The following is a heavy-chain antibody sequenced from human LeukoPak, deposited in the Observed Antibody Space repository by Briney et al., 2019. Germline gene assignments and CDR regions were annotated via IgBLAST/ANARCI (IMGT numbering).Heavy chain of an antibody. J-gene: IGHJ4*02. CDR1: GGSISSSSCH. CDR3: AGGTYSSGWYVAFDY. Sequence: SETLSLTCTVSGGSISSSSCHWGWIRQPPGKGLEWIGSIYYTGSTHYNPSLQSRVTISVDTSKNQFSLKLSSVTAADTAVYFCAGGTYSSGWYVAFDYWGQGALVTVSS. D-gene: IGHD6-19*01. V-gene: IGHV4-39*01. CDR2: IYYTGST.